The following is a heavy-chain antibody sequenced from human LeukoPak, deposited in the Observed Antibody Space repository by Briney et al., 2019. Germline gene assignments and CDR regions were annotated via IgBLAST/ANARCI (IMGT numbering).Heavy chain of an antibody. CDR1: GFTFSSYW. V-gene: IGHV3-7*01. J-gene: IGHJ4*02. D-gene: IGHD5-12*01. CDR2: IKQDGSEK. CDR3: TRVREDSGSDY. Sequence: GGSLRLSCTASGFTFSSYWMSWVRQAPGKGLEWVATIKQDGSEKYYVDSVKGRFTISRDNAENSLYLQMNSLRAEDTALYYCTRVREDSGSDYWGQGTLVTVSS.